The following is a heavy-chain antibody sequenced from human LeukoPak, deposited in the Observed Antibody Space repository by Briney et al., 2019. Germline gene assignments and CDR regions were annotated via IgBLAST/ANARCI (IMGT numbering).Heavy chain of an antibody. Sequence: SGTLSLSCAVSGVTISRYNSSWVRPSPRGGLEWVCYIYSSGSTTSNPSLKSPLSISVDMSKNQFSRKLGSVTATDTAVYYRARHESAVGALFFGGQRTLVTVSS. V-gene: IGHV4-59*08. J-gene: IGHJ4*02. CDR3: ARHESAVGALFF. CDR1: GVTISRYN. CDR2: IYSSGST. D-gene: IGHD1-26*01.